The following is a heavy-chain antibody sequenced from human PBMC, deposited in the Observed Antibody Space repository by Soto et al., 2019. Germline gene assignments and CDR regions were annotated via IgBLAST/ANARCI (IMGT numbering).Heavy chain of an antibody. CDR1: GGSISGYY. Sequence: SETLSLTCTVSGGSISGYYWSWLRQPPGKGLEWIGYIYYSGSTYYNPSLKSRVTISVDTSKNQFSLKLSSVTAADTAVYYCARAPIKYSPGNYGMDVWGQGTTVTVSS. J-gene: IGHJ6*02. D-gene: IGHD2-21*01. CDR2: IYYSGST. CDR3: ARAPIKYSPGNYGMDV. V-gene: IGHV4-59*06.